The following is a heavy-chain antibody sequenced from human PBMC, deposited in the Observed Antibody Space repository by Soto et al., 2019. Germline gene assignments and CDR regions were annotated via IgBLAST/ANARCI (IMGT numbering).Heavy chain of an antibody. CDR1: GGSISSYY. V-gene: IGHV4-59*01. CDR3: AREDDSSGYYSGYFQH. Sequence: PSETLSLTCTVSGGSISSYYWSWIRQPPGKGLEWIGYIYYSGSTNYNPSLKSRVTISVDTSKNQFSLKLSSVTAADTAVYYCAREDDSSGYYSGYFQHWGQGTLVTVSS. J-gene: IGHJ1*01. D-gene: IGHD3-22*01. CDR2: IYYSGST.